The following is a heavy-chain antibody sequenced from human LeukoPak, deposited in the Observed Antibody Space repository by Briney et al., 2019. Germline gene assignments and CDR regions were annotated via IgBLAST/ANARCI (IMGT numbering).Heavy chain of an antibody. CDR1: LYTFTSYY. V-gene: IGHV1-46*01. Sequence: AAVKVSSKPSLYTFTSYYMHAVRQAPGQGGEWMGIINPSGGSTSYAQKFQGRVTMTRDAATSTVYMELSSLRSEDTAVYYCATAILYYFDYWGQGTLVTVSS. CDR3: ATAILYYFDY. CDR2: INPSGGST. J-gene: IGHJ4*02. D-gene: IGHD2-2*01.